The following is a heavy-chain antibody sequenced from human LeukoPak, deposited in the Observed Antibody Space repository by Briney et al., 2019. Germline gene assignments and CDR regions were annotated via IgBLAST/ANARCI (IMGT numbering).Heavy chain of an antibody. Sequence: GGSLRLSCAASGFTVSSNYMSWVRQAPGKGLEWVSVIYSGGSTYYADSVKGRFTISRDNSNNTLYLQMNSLRVEDTAVYYCARKEDSSLSFDYWGQGTLVTVSS. V-gene: IGHV3-53*01. D-gene: IGHD5-18*01. CDR2: IYSGGST. CDR1: GFTVSSNY. CDR3: ARKEDSSLSFDY. J-gene: IGHJ4*02.